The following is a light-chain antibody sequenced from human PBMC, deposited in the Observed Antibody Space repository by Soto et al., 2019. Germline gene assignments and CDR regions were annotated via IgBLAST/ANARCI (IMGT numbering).Light chain of an antibody. CDR2: EGS. CDR3: CSYAGSSTFDVV. CDR1: SSDVGSYNL. Sequence: QSVLTQPASVSGSPGQSITISWTGTSSDVGSYNLVSWYQQHPGKAPKLMIYEGSKRPSGVSNRFSGSKSGNTASLTISGLQAEDEADYYCCSYAGSSTFDVVFGGGTKLTVL. V-gene: IGLV2-23*03. J-gene: IGLJ2*01.